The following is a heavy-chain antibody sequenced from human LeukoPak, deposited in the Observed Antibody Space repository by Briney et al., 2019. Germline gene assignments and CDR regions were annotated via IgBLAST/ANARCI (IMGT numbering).Heavy chain of an antibody. V-gene: IGHV3-30-3*02. CDR1: GFTFSNHA. J-gene: IGHJ4*02. CDR2: ISYDGSSK. CDR3: AKTGDRDY. D-gene: IGHD7-27*01. Sequence: GGSLRLSCAGSGFTFSNHAIHWVRQAPGKGLEWVALISYDGSSKYYADSVKGRFTISRDNAENSLYLQMNSLRAEDTAVYYCAKTGDRDYWGQGTLVTVSS.